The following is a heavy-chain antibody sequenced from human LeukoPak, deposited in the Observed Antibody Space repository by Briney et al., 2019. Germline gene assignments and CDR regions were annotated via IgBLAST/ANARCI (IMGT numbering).Heavy chain of an antibody. CDR3: ARGGYSYGYDFDY. CDR2: INPNSGGT. CDR1: GYTFTGYY. Sequence: GASVKVSCKASGYTFTGYYMHWVRQAPGQGLEWMGWINPNSGGTNYAQRFQGRVTMTRDTSISTAYMELSRLRSDDTAVYYCARGGYSYGYDFDYWGQGTLVTVSS. D-gene: IGHD5-18*01. V-gene: IGHV1-2*02. J-gene: IGHJ4*02.